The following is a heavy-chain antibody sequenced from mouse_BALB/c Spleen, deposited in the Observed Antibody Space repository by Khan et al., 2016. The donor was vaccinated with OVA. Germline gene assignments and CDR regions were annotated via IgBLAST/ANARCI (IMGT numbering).Heavy chain of an antibody. V-gene: IGHV3-2*02. CDR1: GYSITSDYA. CDR3: ARLGPGFTY. J-gene: IGHJ3*01. CDR2: ISFNGST. Sequence: EVQLQESGPGLVKPSQSLSLTCTATGYSITSDYAWNWIRQFPGNKLEWMGYISFNGSTSYNPSLKSRISITRDTSKNQFFLQLNSVTTEDTATYYCARLGPGFTYWGQGTLVTVSA. D-gene: IGHD4-1*01.